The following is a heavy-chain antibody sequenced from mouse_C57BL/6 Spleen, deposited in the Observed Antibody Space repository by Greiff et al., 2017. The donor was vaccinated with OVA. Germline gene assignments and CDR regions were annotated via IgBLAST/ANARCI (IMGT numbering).Heavy chain of an antibody. CDR2: IYPSDSET. CDR3: ARWEYYGSSPYYFDY. CDR1: GYTFTSYW. D-gene: IGHD1-1*01. Sequence: QVQLQQPGAELVRPGSSVKLSCKASGYTFTSYWMDWVKQRPGQGLEWIGNIYPSDSETHYNQKFTDKATLTVDKSSSTAYMQLSSLTSEDSAVYYCARWEYYGSSPYYFDYWGQGTTLTVSS. V-gene: IGHV1-61*01. J-gene: IGHJ2*01.